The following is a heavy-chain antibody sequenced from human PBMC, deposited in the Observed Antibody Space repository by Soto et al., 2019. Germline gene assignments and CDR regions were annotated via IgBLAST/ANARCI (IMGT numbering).Heavy chain of an antibody. D-gene: IGHD3-3*01. CDR3: AREYWSGYYPHDAFDI. CDR1: GFTFSSYS. CDR2: ISSSSITI. V-gene: IGHV3-48*01. J-gene: IGHJ3*02. Sequence: EVQLVESGGGLVQPGGSLRLSCAASGFTFSSYSMNWVRQAPGQGLEWVSYISSSSITIYYADSVKGRFTISRENDKNPLYLQMNSLRAEDKAVYYCAREYWSGYYPHDAFDIWGQGTMVTVSS.